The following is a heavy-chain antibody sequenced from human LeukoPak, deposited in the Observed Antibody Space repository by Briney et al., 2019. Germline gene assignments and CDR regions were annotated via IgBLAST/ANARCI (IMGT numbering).Heavy chain of an antibody. CDR2: INRSGGA. V-gene: IGHV4-34*01. CDR1: GGSFSGYY. CDR3: ARGDTYCGGDCYAPNY. D-gene: IGHD2-21*02. J-gene: IGHJ4*02. Sequence: SETLSLTCAVYGGSFSGYYWSWIRQRPGKGLEWIGEINRSGGANYNPSLKSRVTISVDTSKNQFSLKMSSVTAADTAVYYCARGDTYCGGDCYAPNYWAKETLVTVS.